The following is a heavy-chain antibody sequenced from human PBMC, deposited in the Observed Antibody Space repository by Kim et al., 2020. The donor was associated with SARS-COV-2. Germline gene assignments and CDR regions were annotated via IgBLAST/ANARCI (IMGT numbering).Heavy chain of an antibody. J-gene: IGHJ5*02. Sequence: YSQKFQGRVTITRDSSASTAYMELSSLRSEDTAVYYCARDHYGDYGWFDPWGQGTLVTVSS. V-gene: IGHV1-3*01. CDR3: ARDHYGDYGWFDP. D-gene: IGHD4-17*01.